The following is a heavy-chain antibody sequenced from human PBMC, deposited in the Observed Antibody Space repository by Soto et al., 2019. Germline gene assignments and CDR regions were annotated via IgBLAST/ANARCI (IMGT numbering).Heavy chain of an antibody. Sequence: EVQLLESGGGLVQPGGSLRLSCAASGFTFTNYAMSWVRQAPGKGLEWVSTISGGVGANTFYADSVKGRFTISRDNSKNTLNLQMNSLGAEDTAVYYCSRVKCSTGCSPNWFDPWGQGTLLTVSS. J-gene: IGHJ5*02. CDR1: GFTFTNYA. D-gene: IGHD2-2*01. V-gene: IGHV3-23*01. CDR3: SRVKCSTGCSPNWFDP. CDR2: ISGGVGANT.